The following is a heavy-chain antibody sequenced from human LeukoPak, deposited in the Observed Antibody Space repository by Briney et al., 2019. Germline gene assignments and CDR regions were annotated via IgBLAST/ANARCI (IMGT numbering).Heavy chain of an antibody. CDR2: IIPILGIA. D-gene: IGHD2-15*01. CDR3: ARDDCSGGSCPLDY. V-gene: IGHV1-69*04. J-gene: IGHJ4*02. Sequence: GASVKVSCKASGYTFTSYGISWVRQAPGQGLEWMGRIIPILGIANYAQKFQGRVTITADKSTSTAYMELSSLRSEDTAVYYCARDDCSGGSCPLDYWGQGTLVTVSS. CDR1: GYTFTSYG.